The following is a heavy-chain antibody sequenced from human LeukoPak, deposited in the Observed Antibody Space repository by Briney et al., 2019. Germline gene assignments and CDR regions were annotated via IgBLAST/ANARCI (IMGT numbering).Heavy chain of an antibody. V-gene: IGHV3-48*01. J-gene: IGHJ4*02. CDR1: GFTFSSYS. D-gene: IGHD3-22*01. Sequence: GGSLRLSCAASGFTFSSYSMNWVRQAPGKGLEWVSYISSSSSTIYYADSVKGRFTISRDNAKNSLYLQMNSLRAEDTAVYYCASQTYYYDSSGYSDPFDYWGQGTLVTVSS. CDR3: ASQTYYYDSSGYSDPFDY. CDR2: ISSSSSTI.